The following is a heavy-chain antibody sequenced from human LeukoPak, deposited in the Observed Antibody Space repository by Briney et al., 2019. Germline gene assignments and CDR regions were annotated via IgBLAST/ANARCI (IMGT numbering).Heavy chain of an antibody. CDR2: VSPNSGGT. J-gene: IGHJ4*02. CDR1: GYTFTGYY. CDR3: ARAPRSYYYDSSGPVHYFDY. D-gene: IGHD3-22*01. V-gene: IGHV1-2*02. Sequence: ASVKVSCKASGYTFTGYYMHWVRQAPGQGLEWMGWVSPNSGGTNYAQKFQGRVTMTRDTSISTAYMELSRLRSDDTAVYYCARAPRSYYYDSSGPVHYFDYWGQGTLVTVSS.